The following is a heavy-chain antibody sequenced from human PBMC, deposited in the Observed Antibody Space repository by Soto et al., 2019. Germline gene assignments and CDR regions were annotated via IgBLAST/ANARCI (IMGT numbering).Heavy chain of an antibody. Sequence: GASVKVSCKASGYTFTSYAMHWVRQAPGQRLEWMGWINAGNGNTKYSQKFQGRVTITRDTSASTAYMELSSLRSEDTAVYYCASHEYSGYDYVPWYFDYWGQGTLLTVSS. J-gene: IGHJ4*02. D-gene: IGHD5-12*01. CDR1: GYTFTSYA. V-gene: IGHV1-3*01. CDR3: ASHEYSGYDYVPWYFDY. CDR2: INAGNGNT.